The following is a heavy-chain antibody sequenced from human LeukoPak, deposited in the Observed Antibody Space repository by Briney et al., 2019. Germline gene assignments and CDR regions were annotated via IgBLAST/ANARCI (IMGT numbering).Heavy chain of an antibody. CDR1: GGSITSSSYY. Sequence: SETLSLTCTVSGGSITSSSYYWGWIRQPPGKGREWIGSIYYSGSTYYNPSLKSRVTISVDTSKNQFSLKLSSVTAADTAVYYCARAYSRHGSGSYYTRVSAPFDYWGQGTLVTVSS. D-gene: IGHD3-10*01. CDR2: IYYSGST. J-gene: IGHJ4*02. V-gene: IGHV4-39*07. CDR3: ARAYSRHGSGSYYTRVSAPFDY.